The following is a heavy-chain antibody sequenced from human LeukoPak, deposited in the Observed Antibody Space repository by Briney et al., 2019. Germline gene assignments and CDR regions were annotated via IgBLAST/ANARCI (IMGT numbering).Heavy chain of an antibody. D-gene: IGHD6-19*01. CDR2: IYYSGST. J-gene: IGHJ5*02. CDR1: GGSISSSSYY. Sequence: PSETLFLTCTVSGGSISSSSYYWGWIRQPPGTGLEWIGSIYYSGSTYYNPSLKSRVTISVDTSKNQFSLKLSSVTAADTAVYYCARDRGSGWLGEGLNWFDPWGQGTLVTVSS. CDR3: ARDRGSGWLGEGLNWFDP. V-gene: IGHV4-39*07.